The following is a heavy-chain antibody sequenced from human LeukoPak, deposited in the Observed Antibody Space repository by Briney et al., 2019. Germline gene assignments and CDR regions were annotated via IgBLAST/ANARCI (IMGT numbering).Heavy chain of an antibody. CDR2: IYYSGST. J-gene: IGHJ4*02. CDR1: GGSISSGGYY. D-gene: IGHD3-22*01. V-gene: IGHV4-31*03. Sequence: SETLSLTCTVSGGSISSGGYYWSWIRQHPGKGLEWIGYIYYSGSTYYSPSLKSRVTISVDTSKNQFSLKLSSVTAADTAVYYCARGYYYDSSGYYNFDYWGQGTLVTVSS. CDR3: ARGYYYDSSGYYNFDY.